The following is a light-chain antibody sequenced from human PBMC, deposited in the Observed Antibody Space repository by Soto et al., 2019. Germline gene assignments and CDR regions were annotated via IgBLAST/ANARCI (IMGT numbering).Light chain of an antibody. J-gene: IGKJ4*01. CDR3: QQFSSYPLT. CDR2: GAS. Sequence: IVLTQFPGTLSLSPGESATLCCRASQSVGSNYLAWYQQRPGQPPNLLIFGASHRAPDIPDRFSGSGSGTDFTLTISRLEPEDFAVYYCQQFSSYPLTFGGGIKVDIK. V-gene: IGKV3-20*01. CDR1: QSVGSNY.